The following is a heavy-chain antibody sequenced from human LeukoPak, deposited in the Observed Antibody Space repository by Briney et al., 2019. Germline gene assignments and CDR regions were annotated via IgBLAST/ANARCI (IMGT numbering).Heavy chain of an antibody. CDR1: GHTFTSYG. J-gene: IGHJ4*02. CDR3: AMSKGAASSGGY. V-gene: IGHV1-18*01. D-gene: IGHD6-13*01. Sequence: ASVKVSFKASGHTFTSYGINWVGQAPGQGLEWMGWISGYNGNTNYAQKLQGRVTMTTDTSTTTVYMELRSLRSDDTAVYYCAMSKGAASSGGYWGQGTLVTVSS. CDR2: ISGYNGNT.